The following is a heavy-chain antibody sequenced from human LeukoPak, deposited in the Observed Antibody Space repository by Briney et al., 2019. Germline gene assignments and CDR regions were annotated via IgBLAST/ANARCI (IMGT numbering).Heavy chain of an antibody. J-gene: IGHJ4*02. CDR2: INAGGSYT. V-gene: IGHV3-23*01. Sequence: GGSLRLSCAASGFTFGSDAMSWVRQAPGKGLEWVSSINAGGSYTYYADSVKGRFTISRDNSKNTLYLQMNSVRAEDTAVYYCAKGRRGFYDSSGYFYIFDYWGQGTLVTVSS. CDR3: AKGRRGFYDSSGYFYIFDY. D-gene: IGHD3-22*01. CDR1: GFTFGSDA.